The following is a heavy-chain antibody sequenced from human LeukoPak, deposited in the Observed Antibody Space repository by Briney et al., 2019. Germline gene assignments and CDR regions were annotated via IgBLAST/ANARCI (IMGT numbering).Heavy chain of an antibody. D-gene: IGHD1-26*01. Sequence: SETLSLTCSVSGVSISTYYWIWIRQPPAKGLEWMGFFSYSGSTKYNPSLKSRVTMSVDTSKNQFSLKLSSVTAADTAVYHCARMYSGTSYYFDYWGQGTLVTVSS. CDR1: GVSISTYY. J-gene: IGHJ4*02. CDR2: FSYSGST. V-gene: IGHV4-59*01. CDR3: ARMYSGTSYYFDY.